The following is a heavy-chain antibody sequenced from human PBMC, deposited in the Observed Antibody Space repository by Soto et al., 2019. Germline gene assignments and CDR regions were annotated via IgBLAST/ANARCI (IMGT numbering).Heavy chain of an antibody. D-gene: IGHD3-9*01. CDR1: GDSINSDKYY. CDR3: ARLEGLATISYYFDF. CDR2: IYFRGNT. Sequence: SETLSLTCSVSGDSINSDKYYWGWIRQPPGKGLEWIGSIYFRGNTYYNPSPQTRVTISLDKSKSQFSLKLNSVTAADSAVYFCARLEGLATISYYFDFWGQGALVTVSS. V-gene: IGHV4-39*01. J-gene: IGHJ4*02.